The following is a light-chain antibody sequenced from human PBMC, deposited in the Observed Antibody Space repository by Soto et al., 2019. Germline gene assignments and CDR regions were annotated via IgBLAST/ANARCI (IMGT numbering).Light chain of an antibody. V-gene: IGKV3-20*01. Sequence: EILMTQSTATLAVAPLEIATLSSMASQSVYSNSAWYQQKPGQAPRLLIYGASIRATGIPARFSGSGSGTDFTLTISRLEPEDFAVYYCQQYGSSPITFGQGTRLEIK. J-gene: IGKJ5*01. CDR1: QSVYSN. CDR2: GAS. CDR3: QQYGSSPIT.